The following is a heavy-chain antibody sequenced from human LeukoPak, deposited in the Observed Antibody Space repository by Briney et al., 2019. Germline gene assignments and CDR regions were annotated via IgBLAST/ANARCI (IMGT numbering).Heavy chain of an antibody. CDR3: AKDPEPVVGATTPPAFDI. Sequence: PGGSLRLSCAASGFTFSSYAMSWVRQAPGKGLEWVSAISGSGGSTYYADSVKGRFTISRDNSKNTLYLQMNSLRAEDTAVYYCAKDPEPVVGATTPPAFDIWGQGTMVTVSS. J-gene: IGHJ3*02. CDR1: GFTFSSYA. V-gene: IGHV3-23*01. CDR2: ISGSGGST. D-gene: IGHD1-26*01.